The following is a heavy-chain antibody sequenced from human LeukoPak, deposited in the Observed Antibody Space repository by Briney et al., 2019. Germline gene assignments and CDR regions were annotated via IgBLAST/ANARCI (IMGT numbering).Heavy chain of an antibody. Sequence: GGSLRLSCAASGFTFSSYGMHWVRQAPGKGLEWVAVISFDGSNEYYADSVKGRFTISRDNSKNTLFLQMNSLRAEDTAVYYCAKVNSVPYDYGDLHDAFNIWGQGTMVTVSS. V-gene: IGHV3-30*18. CDR2: ISFDGSNE. D-gene: IGHD4-17*01. CDR1: GFTFSSYG. J-gene: IGHJ3*02. CDR3: AKVNSVPYDYGDLHDAFNI.